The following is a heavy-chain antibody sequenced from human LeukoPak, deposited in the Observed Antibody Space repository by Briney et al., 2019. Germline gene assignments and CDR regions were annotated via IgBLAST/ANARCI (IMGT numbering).Heavy chain of an antibody. J-gene: IGHJ5*02. CDR1: GFTFSSYW. Sequence: VQPGGSLRLSCAASGFTFSSYWMSWVRQAPGRGLQWVASIKQDGSEIYYVDSVKGRFSISRDNDKNSLSLQMNSLRAEDTAVYYCARGNSGRWFWWFGAWGQGTLVTVSS. CDR3: ARGNSGRWFWWFGA. CDR2: IKQDGSEI. V-gene: IGHV3-7*04. D-gene: IGHD1-26*01.